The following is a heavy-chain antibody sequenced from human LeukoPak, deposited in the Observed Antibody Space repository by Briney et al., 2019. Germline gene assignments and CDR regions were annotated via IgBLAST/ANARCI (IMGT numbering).Heavy chain of an antibody. CDR3: ARERTYYYFDL. V-gene: IGHV1-2*06. CDR2: LNPNSGGT. D-gene: IGHD3-10*01. Sequence: ASVTVSCKASEYTFTGYYLHWVRQAPGQGLDWMGRLNPNSGGTEYEQKFQGRVTMTRDTSISTAYMELSRLRSDDTAVYYCARERTYYYFDLWGRGTLVTVSS. CDR1: EYTFTGYY. J-gene: IGHJ2*01.